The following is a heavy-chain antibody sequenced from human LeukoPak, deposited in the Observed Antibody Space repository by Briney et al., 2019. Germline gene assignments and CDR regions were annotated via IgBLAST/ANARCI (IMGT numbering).Heavy chain of an antibody. CDR3: ARDPNGSGSA. Sequence: PGGSLRLSCAVSGFTFSNHGMHWVRQAPGKGLEWVAVIWYDGSNKYYADSVKGRFTISRDQSKNTQYLQMNSLRAEDTAVYYCARDPNGSGSAWGQGTLVTVSS. CDR1: GFTFSNHG. V-gene: IGHV3-33*01. CDR2: IWYDGSNK. J-gene: IGHJ5*02. D-gene: IGHD3-10*01.